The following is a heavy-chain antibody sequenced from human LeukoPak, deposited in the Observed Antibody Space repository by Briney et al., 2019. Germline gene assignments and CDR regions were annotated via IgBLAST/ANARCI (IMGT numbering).Heavy chain of an antibody. CDR1: GYTFTSYG. D-gene: IGHD3-22*01. J-gene: IGHJ4*02. CDR3: ARRIGYYYDSSGPRLDYFDY. Sequence: GASVKVSCKASGYTFTSYGISWVRQAPGQGLEWMGWISAYNGNTNYAQKLQGRVTMTTDTSTSTAYMELRSLRSDDTAVYCCARRIGYYYDSSGPRLDYFDYWGQGTLVTVSS. CDR2: ISAYNGNT. V-gene: IGHV1-18*01.